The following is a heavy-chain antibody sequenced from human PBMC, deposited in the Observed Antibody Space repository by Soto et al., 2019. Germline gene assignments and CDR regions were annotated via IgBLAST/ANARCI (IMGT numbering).Heavy chain of an antibody. CDR1: GGSISSSSYY. CDR3: ARQALVNLVVPAAHQGEYYGMDV. CDR2: IYYSGST. J-gene: IGHJ6*02. V-gene: IGHV4-39*01. Sequence: QLQLQESGPRLVKPSETLSLTCTVSGGSISSSSYYWGWIRQPPGKGLEWIGSIYYSGSTYYNPSLKSRVTISVDTSKNQFSLKLSSVTAADTAVYYCARQALVNLVVPAAHQGEYYGMDVWGQGTTVTVSS. D-gene: IGHD2-2*01.